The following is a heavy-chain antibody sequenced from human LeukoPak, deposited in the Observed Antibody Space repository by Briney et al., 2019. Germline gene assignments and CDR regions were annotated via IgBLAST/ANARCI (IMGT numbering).Heavy chain of an antibody. CDR3: AADNYYDSSGYYYAFGY. CDR2: IVVGSGNT. Sequence: TSVKVSCKASGFTFTSSAMQWVRQTRGQRLEWIGWIVVGSGNTNYAQKFQERVTITRDMSTSTAYMELSSLRSEDTAVYYCAADNYYDSSGYYYAFGYWGQGTLVTVSS. J-gene: IGHJ4*02. D-gene: IGHD3-22*01. V-gene: IGHV1-58*02. CDR1: GFTFTSSA.